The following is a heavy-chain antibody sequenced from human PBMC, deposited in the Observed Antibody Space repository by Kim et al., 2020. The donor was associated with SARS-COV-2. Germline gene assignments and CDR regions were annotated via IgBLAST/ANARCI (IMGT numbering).Heavy chain of an antibody. J-gene: IGHJ4*02. CDR3: ARSPYYYDSSGSLWFDY. CDR2: IYSGGST. D-gene: IGHD3-22*01. CDR1: GFTVSSNY. V-gene: IGHV3-66*01. Sequence: GGSLRLSCAASGFTVSSNYMSWVRQAPGKGLEWVSVIYSGGSTYYADSVKGRFTISRDNSKNTLYLQMNSLRAEDTAVYYCARSPYYYDSSGSLWFDYWGQGTLVTVSS.